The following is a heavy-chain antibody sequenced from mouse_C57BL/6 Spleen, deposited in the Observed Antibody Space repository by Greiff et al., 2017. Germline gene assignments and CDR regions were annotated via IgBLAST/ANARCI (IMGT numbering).Heavy chain of an antibody. CDR3: AREGYGSSYRGAMDY. CDR1: GYSFTSYY. CDR2: IYPGSGNT. J-gene: IGHJ4*01. V-gene: IGHV1-66*01. Sequence: QVQLQQSGPELVKPGASVKISCKASGYSFTSYYIHWVKQRPGQGLEWIGWIYPGSGNTKYNEKFKGKATLTADTSSSTAYMQLSSLTSEDSAVYYCAREGYGSSYRGAMDYWGRGTSVTVSS. D-gene: IGHD1-1*01.